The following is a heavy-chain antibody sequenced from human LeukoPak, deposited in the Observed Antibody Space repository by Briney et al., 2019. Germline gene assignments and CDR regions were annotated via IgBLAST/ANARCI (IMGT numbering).Heavy chain of an antibody. J-gene: IGHJ1*01. CDR2: INHSGST. Sequence: PSETLSLTCAVYGGSFSGYYWSWIRQPPGKGLEWIGEINHSGSTNYNPSLKSRVTISVDTSKNQFSLKLSSVTAADTAVYYCARGYCSGGSCHETVPAEYFQHWGQGTLVTVSS. CDR3: ARGYCSGGSCHETVPAEYFQH. CDR1: GGSFSGYY. D-gene: IGHD2-15*01. V-gene: IGHV4-34*01.